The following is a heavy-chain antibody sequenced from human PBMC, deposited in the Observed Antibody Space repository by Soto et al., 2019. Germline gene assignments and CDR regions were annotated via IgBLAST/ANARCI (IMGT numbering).Heavy chain of an antibody. Sequence: PVGSLRLSCSASGFTLSRYSMNWVRQAPGKGLEWISYISSTSFTIYYADSVKGRFTISRDNAKNSVYLQMNSLRDEDTAVYFCARDPDTPLERVFDHWGQGTLVTVSS. D-gene: IGHD1-1*01. CDR2: ISSTSFTI. CDR1: GFTLSRYS. V-gene: IGHV3-48*02. CDR3: ARDPDTPLERVFDH. J-gene: IGHJ4*02.